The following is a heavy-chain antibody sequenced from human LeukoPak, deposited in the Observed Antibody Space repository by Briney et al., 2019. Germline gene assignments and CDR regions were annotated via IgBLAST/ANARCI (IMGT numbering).Heavy chain of an antibody. CDR1: GFTFNTYS. V-gene: IGHV3-21*01. CDR3: ARGFGSGWYEGSDY. J-gene: IGHJ4*02. D-gene: IGHD6-19*01. CDR2: ISSGSSHT. Sequence: GGSLRLSCAASGFTFNTYSMIWVRQAPGKGLEWVSFISSGSSHTFYADSVKGRFTISRDNAKNSMYLQMNSLRAEDTAVYYCARGFGSGWYEGSDYWGQGTLVTVSS.